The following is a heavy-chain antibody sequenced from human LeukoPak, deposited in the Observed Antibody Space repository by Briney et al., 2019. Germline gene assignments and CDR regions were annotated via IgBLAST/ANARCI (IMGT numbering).Heavy chain of an antibody. CDR3: ASGLSMIVMAPYVDY. J-gene: IGHJ4*02. CDR2: INHSGST. Sequence: SETLSLTCAVYGGSFSGYYWSWIRQPPGKGLEWIGEINHSGSTNYNPSLKSRVTISVDTSKNQFPLKLSSVTAADTAVYYCASGLSMIVMAPYVDYWGQRTLVTVSS. CDR1: GGSFSGYY. V-gene: IGHV4-34*01. D-gene: IGHD3-22*01.